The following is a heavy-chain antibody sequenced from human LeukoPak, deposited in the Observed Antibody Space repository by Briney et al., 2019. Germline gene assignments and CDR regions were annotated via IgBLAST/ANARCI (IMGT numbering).Heavy chain of an antibody. CDR2: ISSSSSTI. V-gene: IGHV3-48*01. Sequence: HPGGSLRLSCAASGFTFSSYSMNWVRQAPGKGLEWVSYISSSSSTIYYADSVKGRFIISRDNAKNSLYLQMNSLRAEDTAVYYCASELRFLEWLSDYWGQGTLVTVSS. J-gene: IGHJ4*02. CDR3: ASELRFLEWLSDY. CDR1: GFTFSSYS. D-gene: IGHD3-3*01.